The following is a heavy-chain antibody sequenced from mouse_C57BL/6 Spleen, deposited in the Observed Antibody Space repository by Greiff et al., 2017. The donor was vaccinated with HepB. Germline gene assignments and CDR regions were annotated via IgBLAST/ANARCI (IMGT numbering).Heavy chain of an antibody. CDR3: ARNPYGSYAMDY. CDR1: GYTFTSYW. D-gene: IGHD2-2*01. Sequence: QVQLQQPGAELVMPGASVKLSCKASGYTFTSYWMHWVKQRPGQGLEWIGEIDPSDSYTNYNQKFKGKSTLTVDKSSSTAYMQLSSLTSEDSAVYYGARNPYGSYAMDYWGQGTSVTVSS. J-gene: IGHJ4*01. V-gene: IGHV1-69*01. CDR2: IDPSDSYT.